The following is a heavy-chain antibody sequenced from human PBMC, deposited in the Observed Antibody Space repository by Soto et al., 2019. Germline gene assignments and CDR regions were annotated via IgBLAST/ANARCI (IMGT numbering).Heavy chain of an antibody. Sequence: LSLTCAVSGGSISSGGFSWSWIRQSPGKGLELIGYIYYSGSTYYNPSLKSRVTISVDRSKNEFSLRLSSETAADTAVYYCARATFIRKGYYDATDYYYFDYWGQGTLVTVSS. CDR1: GGSISSGGFS. D-gene: IGHD3-22*01. CDR2: IYYSGST. J-gene: IGHJ4*02. CDR3: ARATFIRKGYYDATDYYYFDY. V-gene: IGHV4-30-2*06.